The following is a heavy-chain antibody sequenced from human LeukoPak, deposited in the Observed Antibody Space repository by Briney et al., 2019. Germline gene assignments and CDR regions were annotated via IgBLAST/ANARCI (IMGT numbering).Heavy chain of an antibody. Sequence: SETLSLTCTVSGGSITNYYWSWIRQPPGKGLEWIGYIYYTGSTNYNPSLKSRVTISVDTSKNQFSLKLSSVTAADTAVYYCARQEAVGATQYFQHWGQGTLVTVSS. CDR3: ARQEAVGATQYFQH. CDR1: GGSITNYY. D-gene: IGHD1-26*01. CDR2: IYYTGST. V-gene: IGHV4-59*08. J-gene: IGHJ1*01.